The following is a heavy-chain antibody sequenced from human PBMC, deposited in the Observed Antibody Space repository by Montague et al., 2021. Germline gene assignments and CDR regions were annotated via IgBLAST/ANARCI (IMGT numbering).Heavy chain of an antibody. CDR3: ARDQGQGYCGGDCYVGLDY. CDR2: IKQDGSEK. J-gene: IGHJ4*02. CDR1: GFTFSNYW. Sequence: SLSLSFSASGFTFSNYWMSWVRQAPGKGLEWVANIKQDGSEKHYVDSVKGRFTISRDNAKNSLYLQMNSLRAEDTAVYFCARDQGQGYCGGDCYVGLDYWGQGTLVTGSS. D-gene: IGHD2-21*01. V-gene: IGHV3-7*01.